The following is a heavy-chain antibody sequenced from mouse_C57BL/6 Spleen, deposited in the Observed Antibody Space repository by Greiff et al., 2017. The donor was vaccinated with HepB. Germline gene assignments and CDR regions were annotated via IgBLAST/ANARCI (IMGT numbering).Heavy chain of an antibody. Sequence: QVQLKEPGAELVKPGASVKMSCKASGYTFTSYWITWVKQRPGQGLEWIGDIYPGSGSTNYNEKFKSKATLTVDTSSSTAYMQLSSLTSEDSAVYYCARPAYYDYDGFAYWGQGTLVTVSA. D-gene: IGHD2-4*01. CDR3: ARPAYYDYDGFAY. CDR1: GYTFTSYW. J-gene: IGHJ3*01. CDR2: IYPGSGST. V-gene: IGHV1-55*01.